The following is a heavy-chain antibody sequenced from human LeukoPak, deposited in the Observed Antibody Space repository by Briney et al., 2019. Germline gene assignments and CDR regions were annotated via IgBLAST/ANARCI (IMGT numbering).Heavy chain of an antibody. CDR1: GGSISGYY. V-gene: IGHV4-59*08. CDR2: IYYSGST. CDR3: AKHRSSGDDY. D-gene: IGHD6-25*01. Sequence: KPSETLSLTCTVSGGSISGYYWSWIRQPPGKGLEWIGYIYYSGSTTYNPSLKSRVTMSVDTSKNQLSLRVSSVTAADTAVYYCAKHRSSGDDYWGQGTLVTVSS. J-gene: IGHJ4*02.